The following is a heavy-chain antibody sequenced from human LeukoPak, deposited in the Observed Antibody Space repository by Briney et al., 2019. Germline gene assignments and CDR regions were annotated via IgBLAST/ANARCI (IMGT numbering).Heavy chain of an antibody. V-gene: IGHV3-30*18. CDR1: GFTFSSYG. CDR3: AKSYSGSYYNYYYGMDV. CDR2: ISYDGSNK. D-gene: IGHD1-26*01. Sequence: GGSLRLSCAASGFTFSSYGMHWVRQAPGKGLEWVAVISYDGSNKYYADSVKGRFTISRDNSKNTLYLQMNSLRAEDTAVYYCAKSYSGSYYNYYYGMDVWGQGTTVTVSS. J-gene: IGHJ6*02.